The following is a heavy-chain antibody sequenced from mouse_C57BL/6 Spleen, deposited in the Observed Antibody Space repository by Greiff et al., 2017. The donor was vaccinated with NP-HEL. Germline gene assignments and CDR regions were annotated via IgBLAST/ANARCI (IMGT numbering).Heavy chain of an antibody. D-gene: IGHD2-1*01. CDR1: GYSFTDYN. V-gene: IGHV1-39*01. Sequence: EVQLVESGPELVKPGASVKISCKASGYSFTDYNMNWVKQSNGKSLEWIGVINPNYGTTSYNQKFKGKATLTVDQSSSTAYMQLNSLTSEDSAVYYCARRFYYGNYYWYFDVWGTGTTVTVAS. CDR3: ARRFYYGNYYWYFDV. J-gene: IGHJ1*03. CDR2: INPNYGTT.